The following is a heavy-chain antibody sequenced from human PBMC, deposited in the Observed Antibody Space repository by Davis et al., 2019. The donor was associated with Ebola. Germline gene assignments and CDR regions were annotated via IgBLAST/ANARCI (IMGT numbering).Heavy chain of an antibody. D-gene: IGHD3-10*01. CDR1: GFTFSDYY. CDR2: ISSGGTSI. Sequence: GGSLKISCAASGFTFSDYYMSWIRQAPGKGLEWVSYISSGGTSIYYADSVKGRFTISRDNAKNALYLQMNSLRDEDTAVYYCARAGMVQGVITKWDGYWGQGTLVTVSS. CDR3: ARAGMVQGVITKWDGY. J-gene: IGHJ4*02. V-gene: IGHV3-11*04.